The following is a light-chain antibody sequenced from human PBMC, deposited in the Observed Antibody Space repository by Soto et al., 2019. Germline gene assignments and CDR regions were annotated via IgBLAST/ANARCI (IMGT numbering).Light chain of an antibody. CDR3: QQRSNWPLT. CDR2: DAS. CDR1: QSVSTF. J-gene: IGKJ4*01. Sequence: EIVLTQSPATLSLSPGERATLSCRASQSVSTFLAWYQPKPGQAPRLLIYDASNRATGIPARFSGSGSGTDFTLTISSLEPVDFAVYYCQQRSNWPLTFGGGTKVEIK. V-gene: IGKV3-11*01.